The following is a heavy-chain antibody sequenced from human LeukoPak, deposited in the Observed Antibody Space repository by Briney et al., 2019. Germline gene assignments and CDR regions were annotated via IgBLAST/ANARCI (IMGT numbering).Heavy chain of an antibody. D-gene: IGHD2-2*01. V-gene: IGHV3-30-3*01. J-gene: IGHJ4*02. CDR1: GFTFSSYA. CDR3: AKAGRDIVVVPAALRDY. CDR2: ISYDGSNK. Sequence: GGSLRLSCAASGFTFSSYAMHWVRQAPGKGLEWVAVISYDGSNKYYADSVKGRFTISRDNSKNTLYLQMNSLRAEDTAVYYCAKAGRDIVVVPAALRDYWGQGTLVTVSS.